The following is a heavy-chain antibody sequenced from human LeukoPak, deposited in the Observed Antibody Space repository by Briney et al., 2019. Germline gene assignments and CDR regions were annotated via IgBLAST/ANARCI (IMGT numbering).Heavy chain of an antibody. Sequence: GGSLRLSCAASGFTFSSYGMHWVRQAPGKGLEWVAVISYDGSNKYYADSVKGRFTISRDNSKNTLYLQMNSLRAEDTAVYYCARGQLELRSFDYWGQGTLVTVSS. V-gene: IGHV3-30*03. D-gene: IGHD1-7*01. J-gene: IGHJ4*02. CDR2: ISYDGSNK. CDR3: ARGQLELRSFDY. CDR1: GFTFSSYG.